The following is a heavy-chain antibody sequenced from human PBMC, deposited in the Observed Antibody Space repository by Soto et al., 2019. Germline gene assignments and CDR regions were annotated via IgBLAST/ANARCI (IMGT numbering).Heavy chain of an antibody. CDR1: GGTFSSYA. J-gene: IGHJ5*02. CDR2: IIPIFGTA. D-gene: IGHD3-3*01. V-gene: IGHV1-69*13. CDR3: ARGCKSGDFWGGYPNWFDP. Sequence: SVKVSCKASGGTFSSYAISWVRPAPGQGLEWMGGIIPIFGTANYAQKFQGRVTITADESTSTAYMELSSLRSEDTAVYYCARGCKSGDFWGGYPNWFDPWGQGTLVTVSS.